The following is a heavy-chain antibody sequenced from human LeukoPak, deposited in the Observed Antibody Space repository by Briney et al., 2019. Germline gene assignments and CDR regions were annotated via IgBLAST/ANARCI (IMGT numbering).Heavy chain of an antibody. D-gene: IGHD2-2*01. CDR1: GFTFSTYS. V-gene: IGHV3-21*01. CDR3: AGGSLLWGAFDI. CDR2: ISSSSGYI. Sequence: PGGSLRLSCAASGFTFSTYSMNWVRQAPGKGLEWVSSISSSSGYIYYADSVEGRFTISRDNAKNSLYLQMNSLRAEDTAVYYCAGGSLLWGAFDIWGQGTMVTVSS. J-gene: IGHJ3*02.